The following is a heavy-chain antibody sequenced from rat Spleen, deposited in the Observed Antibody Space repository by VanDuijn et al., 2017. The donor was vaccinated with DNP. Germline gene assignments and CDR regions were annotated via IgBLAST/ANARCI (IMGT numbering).Heavy chain of an antibody. CDR1: GFTLNKYW. J-gene: IGHJ2*01. Sequence: EVQLVESGGGLVQPGGSLTLSCAASGFTLNKYWMTWIRQAPGKGLEWIASIINSGGNTYYPESVEGRFTISRDDAKNSLYLQMNSLRSEDTATYYCTRQLGLDYWGQGVMVTVSA. D-gene: IGHD5-1*01. CDR2: IINSGGNT. V-gene: IGHV5-31*01. CDR3: TRQLGLDY.